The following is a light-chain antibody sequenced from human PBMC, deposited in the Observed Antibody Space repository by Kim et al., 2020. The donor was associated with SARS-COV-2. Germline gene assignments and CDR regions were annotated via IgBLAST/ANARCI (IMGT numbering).Light chain of an antibody. CDR3: QQSNTTPLT. CDR1: QNINNY. J-gene: IGKJ4*01. V-gene: IGKV1-39*01. CDR2: AAS. Sequence: SASVGDSVTITCRASQNINNYLNWYQQNLGKAPKLLIYAASTLESGVPSRFSGSTSGTDFTLTISDLQPEDFATYYCQQSNTTPLTFGGGTKV.